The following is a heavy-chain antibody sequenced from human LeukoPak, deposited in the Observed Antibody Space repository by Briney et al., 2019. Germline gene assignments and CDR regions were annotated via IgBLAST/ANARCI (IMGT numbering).Heavy chain of an antibody. CDR3: ARDSTAFDY. J-gene: IGHJ4*02. Sequence: SQTLSLTCALSGDSVSSNRATWNWLRQSPSRGLEWLGRTYYRSRWYNEYAVSVKSRVTINPDTAKTQFALQLNSVTPEDTAVYYCARDSTAFDYWGQGTLVTVSS. V-gene: IGHV6-1*01. CDR1: GDSVSSNRAT. CDR2: TYYRSRWYN.